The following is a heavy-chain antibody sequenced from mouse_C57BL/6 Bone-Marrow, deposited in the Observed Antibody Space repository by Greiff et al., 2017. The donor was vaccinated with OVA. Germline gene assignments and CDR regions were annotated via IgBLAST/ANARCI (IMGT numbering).Heavy chain of an antibody. CDR1: GYTFTSYW. Sequence: VQLQQPGAELVKPGASVKMSCKASGYTFTSYWITWVKQRPGQGLEWIGDIYPGSGSTNYNEKFKSKATLTVDTSSSTAYMQLSSLTSEDSAVYYCAREESITTVPYAMDYWGQGTSVTVSS. D-gene: IGHD1-1*01. J-gene: IGHJ4*01. V-gene: IGHV1-55*01. CDR2: IYPGSGST. CDR3: AREESITTVPYAMDY.